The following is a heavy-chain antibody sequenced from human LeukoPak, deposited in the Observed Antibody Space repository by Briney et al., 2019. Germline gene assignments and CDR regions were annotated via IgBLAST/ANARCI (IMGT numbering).Heavy chain of an antibody. CDR2: ISAYNGNT. CDR1: GYTFTSYG. J-gene: IGHJ5*02. CDR3: ARDLSTMARGVIKVGWFDP. Sequence: GASVKVSCKASGYTFTSYGISWVRQAPGQGLEWMGWISAYNGNTNYAQKLQGRVTMTTDTSTSTAYMELRSLRSDDTAVYYCARDLSTMARGVIKVGWFDPWGQGTLVTVSS. V-gene: IGHV1-18*01. D-gene: IGHD3-10*01.